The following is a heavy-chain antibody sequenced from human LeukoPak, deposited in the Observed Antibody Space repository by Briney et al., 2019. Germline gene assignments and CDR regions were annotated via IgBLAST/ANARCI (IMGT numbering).Heavy chain of an antibody. Sequence: AGGSLKLSCAASGFTFSASTMHWVRQAPGKGLEWVSVIYTGGSTYYADSVKGRFTISRHNSKNTLYLQMNSLRDEDTAVYYCARGGGSYSYDNWGQGTLVTVSS. CDR1: GFTFSAST. J-gene: IGHJ4*02. D-gene: IGHD1-26*01. V-gene: IGHV3-53*04. CDR3: ARGGGSYSYDN. CDR2: IYTGGST.